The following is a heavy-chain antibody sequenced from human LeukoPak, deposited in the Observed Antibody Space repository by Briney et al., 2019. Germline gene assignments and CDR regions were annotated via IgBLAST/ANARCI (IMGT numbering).Heavy chain of an antibody. CDR1: GFTFSSYW. CDR3: AKDLAEDILTGFYLDAFDI. CDR2: INSDGSST. V-gene: IGHV3-74*03. Sequence: GGSLRLSCVASGFTFSSYWMHWVRQAPGKGLVWVSRINSDGSSTKCADSVKGRFTISRDNAKNTLYLQMNSLRAEDTALYYCAKDLAEDILTGFYLDAFDIWGQGTMVTVS. D-gene: IGHD3-9*01. J-gene: IGHJ3*02.